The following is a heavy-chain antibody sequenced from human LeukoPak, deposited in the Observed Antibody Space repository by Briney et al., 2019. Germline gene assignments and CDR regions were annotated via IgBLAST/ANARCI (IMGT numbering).Heavy chain of an antibody. CDR3: ARGARLLGWFVVGRPPSAYCFNS. V-gene: IGHV4-34*01. J-gene: IGHJ4*02. Sequence: SETLSLTCAVYGGSFSGYYWSWIRQPPGKGLEWIGEINHSGVTNYNPSLKSRITMSVDTSKNQFALQLNSVTAADSAVYYCARGARLLGWFVVGRPPSAYCFNSWGLGTLVTVSS. CDR2: INHSGVT. D-gene: IGHD3-3*01. CDR1: GGSFSGYY.